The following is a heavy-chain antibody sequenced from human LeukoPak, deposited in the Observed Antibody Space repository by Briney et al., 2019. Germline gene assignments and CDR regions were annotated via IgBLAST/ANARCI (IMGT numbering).Heavy chain of an antibody. D-gene: IGHD3-10*01. CDR3: AKAYYGSVSPLDWFDP. Sequence: GGSLRLSCAASGFTFSSYGMHWVRQAPGKGLEWVAIISYDGSKKYYGDSVKGRFTISRDNSKNTLYLQMNSLRAEDTAVHYCAKAYYGSVSPLDWFDPWGQGTLVTVSS. CDR2: ISYDGSKK. J-gene: IGHJ5*02. CDR1: GFTFSSYG. V-gene: IGHV3-30*18.